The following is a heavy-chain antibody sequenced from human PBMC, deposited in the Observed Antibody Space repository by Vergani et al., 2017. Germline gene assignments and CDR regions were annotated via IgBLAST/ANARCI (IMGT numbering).Heavy chain of an antibody. CDR1: GGTFSSYA. V-gene: IGHV1-69*06. CDR3: AGDLSSGWRRGFYYYYGMDV. CDR2: IIPIFGTA. D-gene: IGHD6-19*01. J-gene: IGHJ6*02. Sequence: QVQLVQSGAEVKKPGSSVKVSCKASGGTFSSYAISWVRQAPGQGLEWMGGIIPIFGTANYAQKFQGRVTITADKSTSTAYMELSSLRSEDTAVYYCAGDLSSGWRRGFYYYYGMDVWGQGTTVTVSS.